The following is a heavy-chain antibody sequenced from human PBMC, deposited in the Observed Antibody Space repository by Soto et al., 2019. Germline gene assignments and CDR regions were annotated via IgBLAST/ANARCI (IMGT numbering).Heavy chain of an antibody. J-gene: IGHJ4*02. D-gene: IGHD3-10*01. CDR3: AARGVFDY. CDR1: GGSFSGYY. V-gene: IGHV4-34*01. CDR2: INHSGST. Sequence: SQTLSLTCAVYGGSFSGYYWSWIRQPPGKGLEWIGEINHSGSTNYNPSLKSRVTISVDTSKNQFSLKLSSVTAADTAVYYCAARGVFDYWGQGTLVTVSS.